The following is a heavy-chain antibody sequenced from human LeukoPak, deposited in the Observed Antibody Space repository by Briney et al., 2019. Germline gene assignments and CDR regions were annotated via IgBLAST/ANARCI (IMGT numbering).Heavy chain of an antibody. J-gene: IGHJ6*03. V-gene: IGHV1-18*01. CDR3: ASNPLGRGGAYYYYMDV. D-gene: IGHD1-26*01. Sequence: ASVKVSCKASGYTFTSYGISWVRQAPGQGLEWMGWISAYNGNTNYAQKLQGRVTMTTDTSTSTAYMELRSLRSDDTAVYYCASNPLGRGGAYYYYMDVWGKGTTVTVSS. CDR1: GYTFTSYG. CDR2: ISAYNGNT.